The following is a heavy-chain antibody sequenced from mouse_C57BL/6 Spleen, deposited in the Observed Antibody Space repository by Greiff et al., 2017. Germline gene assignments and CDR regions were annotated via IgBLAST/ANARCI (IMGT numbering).Heavy chain of an antibody. CDR2: IYPGDGDT. D-gene: IGHD2-1*01. CDR3: AREGFYGNYWYFDV. V-gene: IGHV1-80*01. J-gene: IGHJ1*03. CDR1: GYAFTSYW. Sequence: VQLQQSGAELVKPGASVKISCKASGYAFTSYWMNWVKQRPGQGLEWIGQIYPGDGDTNYNVKFKGKATLTADKSSSTAYMQLSSLTSEDSAVYYCAREGFYGNYWYFDVWGTGTTVTVSS.